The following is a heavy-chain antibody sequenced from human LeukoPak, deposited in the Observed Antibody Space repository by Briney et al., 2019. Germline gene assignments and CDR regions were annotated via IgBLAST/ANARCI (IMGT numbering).Heavy chain of an antibody. Sequence: ASVKVSCKASGYTFTSHSIHWVRQAPGQGLEWMGWINPNSGGTNYAQKFQGRVTMTRDTSISTAYMELSRLRSDDTAVYYCARESGYFDYWGQGTLVTVSS. J-gene: IGHJ4*02. CDR2: INPNSGGT. V-gene: IGHV1-2*02. D-gene: IGHD3-10*01. CDR1: GYTFTSHS. CDR3: ARESGYFDY.